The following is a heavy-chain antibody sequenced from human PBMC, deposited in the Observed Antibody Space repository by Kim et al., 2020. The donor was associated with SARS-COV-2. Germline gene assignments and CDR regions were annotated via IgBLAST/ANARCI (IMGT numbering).Heavy chain of an antibody. D-gene: IGHD3-10*01. V-gene: IGHV1-69*06. CDR2: IIPIFGTA. J-gene: IGHJ6*02. CDR1: GGTFSSYA. Sequence: SVKVSCKASGGTFSSYAISWVRQAPGQGLEWMGGIIPIFGTANYAQKFQGRVTITADKSTSTAYMELSSLRSEDTAVYYCARNNYYGSGSYYTHPHYYYYYGMDVWGQGTTVTVSS. CDR3: ARNNYYGSGSYYTHPHYYYYYGMDV.